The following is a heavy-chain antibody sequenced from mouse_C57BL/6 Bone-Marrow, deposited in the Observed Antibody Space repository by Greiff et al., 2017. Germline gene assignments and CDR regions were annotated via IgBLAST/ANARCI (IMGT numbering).Heavy chain of an antibody. CDR3: APNSNDVGY. CDR2: IYPGGGDT. D-gene: IGHD2-12*01. J-gene: IGHJ2*01. CDR1: GYAFSNSW. Sequence: QVQLQQSGPELVKPGASVKISCKASGYAFSNSWMNWVKQRPGKGLEWIGRIYPGGGDTNYNGTFKGKATLTADKSSSTAYMQLSRLTSADSAVYFCAPNSNDVGYWGQGTTLTVSS. V-gene: IGHV1-82*01.